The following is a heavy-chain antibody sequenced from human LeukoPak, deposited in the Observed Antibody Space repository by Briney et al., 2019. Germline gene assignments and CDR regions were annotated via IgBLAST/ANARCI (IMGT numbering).Heavy chain of an antibody. V-gene: IGHV3-23*01. Sequence: GGSLRLSCAASGFTFSSYGMSWVRQAPGKGLEWVSAMSGSRGSTYYADSVKGRFTISRDNSKNTPYLQMNSLRAEDTAVYYCAKDGEELGYCSSTSCYDQYFDYWGQGTLVTVSS. D-gene: IGHD2-2*01. CDR3: AKDGEELGYCSSTSCYDQYFDY. J-gene: IGHJ4*02. CDR1: GFTFSSYG. CDR2: MSGSRGST.